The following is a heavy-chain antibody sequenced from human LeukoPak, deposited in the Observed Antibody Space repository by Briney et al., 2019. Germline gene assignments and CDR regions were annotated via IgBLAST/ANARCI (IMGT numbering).Heavy chain of an antibody. CDR1: GNYW. D-gene: IGHD6-19*01. Sequence: GGSLRLSCAASGNYWMHWVRQAPGKGLVWVSHINSDGSWTSYADSVKGRFTISKDNSKNTLYLQMNSLRAEDTAVYYCAKGTVAGLYYYYGMDVWGQGTTVTVSS. V-gene: IGHV3-74*01. J-gene: IGHJ6*02. CDR2: INSDGSWT. CDR3: AKGTVAGLYYYYGMDV.